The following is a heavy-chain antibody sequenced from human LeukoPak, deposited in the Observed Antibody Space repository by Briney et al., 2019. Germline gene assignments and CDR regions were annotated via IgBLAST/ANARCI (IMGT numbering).Heavy chain of an antibody. D-gene: IGHD6-19*01. CDR3: ARAGALKYGSGWTTFDC. J-gene: IGHJ4*02. CDR1: GDSISRGNYY. V-gene: IGHV4-61*02. Sequence: SETLSLTCAVSGDSISRGNYYWSWIRQPAGQELEWIGRVFTSGSTDYNPSLKSRTTISLDTSKNQFSLNLNSVTAADTAVYYCARAGALKYGSGWTTFDCWGQGTLVTVSS. CDR2: VFTSGST.